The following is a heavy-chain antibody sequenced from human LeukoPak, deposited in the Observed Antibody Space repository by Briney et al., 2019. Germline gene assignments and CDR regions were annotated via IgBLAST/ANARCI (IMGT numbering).Heavy chain of an antibody. CDR2: FDPEDGET. CDR1: GYTLTELS. J-gene: IGHJ3*02. CDR3: AARNYRSNAFDI. Sequence: GASVKVSCKVSGYTLTELSMHWVRQAPGKGLEWMGGFDPEDGETIYAQKFQGRVTMTEDTSTDTAYMELSSLRSEDTAVYYCAARNYRSNAFDIWGQGTMVTVSS. V-gene: IGHV1-24*01. D-gene: IGHD1-7*01.